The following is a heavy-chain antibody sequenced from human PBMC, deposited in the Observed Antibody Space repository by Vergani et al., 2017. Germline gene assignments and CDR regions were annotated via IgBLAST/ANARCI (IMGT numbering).Heavy chain of an antibody. J-gene: IGHJ4*02. CDR3: ARVPTNDYGEDY. D-gene: IGHD4-17*01. CDR1: GGTFSSYT. CDR2: IIPILGIA. Sequence: QVQLVQSGAEVKKPGSSVKVSCKASGGTFSSYTISWVRQAPGQGLEWMGRIIPILGIANYAQKFQGRVTITADKSTSTAYMELSSLRSEDTAVYYCARVPTNDYGEDYWGQGTLVTVSS. V-gene: IGHV1-69*02.